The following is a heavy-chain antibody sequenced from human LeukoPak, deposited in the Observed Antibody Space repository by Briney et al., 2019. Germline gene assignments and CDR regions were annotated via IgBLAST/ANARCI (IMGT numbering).Heavy chain of an antibody. V-gene: IGHV1-2*02. CDR2: INPNSGGT. Sequence: ASVKVSCKASGYTFTGYYMHWARQAPGQGLEWMGWINPNSGGTNYAQKFQGRVTMTRDTSISTAYMELSRLRSDDTAVYYCARGIDYGDYVGWFDPWGQGTLVTVSS. D-gene: IGHD4-17*01. CDR3: ARGIDYGDYVGWFDP. CDR1: GYTFTGYY. J-gene: IGHJ5*02.